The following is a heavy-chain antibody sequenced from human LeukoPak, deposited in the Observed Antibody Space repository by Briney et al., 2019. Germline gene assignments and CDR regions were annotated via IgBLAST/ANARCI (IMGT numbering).Heavy chain of an antibody. CDR1: GGSFSGYY. V-gene: IGHV4-34*01. D-gene: IGHD1-26*01. Sequence: SETLSLTCAVYGGSFSGYYWSWIRQPPGKGLEWIGEINHSGSTNYNPSLKSRVTISVDTSKNQFPLKLSSVTAADTAVYYCARRGATMYDYYFDYWGQGTLVTVSS. CDR2: INHSGST. J-gene: IGHJ4*02. CDR3: ARRGATMYDYYFDY.